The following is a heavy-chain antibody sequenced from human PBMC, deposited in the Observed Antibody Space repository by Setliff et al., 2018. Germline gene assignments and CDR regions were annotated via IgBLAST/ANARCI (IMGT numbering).Heavy chain of an antibody. Sequence: PSETLSLTCTVSGVSVASHYWSWIRQAPGTGLEWIAYVHDNWETNQNPSLKSRVTISVDTSKNQFSLKMTSVTAADTAIYYCARGSTGIYDPWGQGILVNVSS. CDR1: GVSVASHY. V-gene: IGHV4-59*02. CDR3: ARGSTGIYDP. J-gene: IGHJ5*02. D-gene: IGHD1-1*01. CDR2: VHDNWET.